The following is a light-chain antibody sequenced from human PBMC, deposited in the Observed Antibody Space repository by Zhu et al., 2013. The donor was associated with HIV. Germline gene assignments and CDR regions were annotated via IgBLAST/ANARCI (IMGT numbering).Light chain of an antibody. CDR2: GAS. CDR3: QQYGSSRFT. CDR1: QFVGSSTF. Sequence: EIVLTQFPAILSVSPGERATLSCRASQFVGSSTFLAWYQQKRGQAPRLLIYGASSRATGIPDRFSGSGSGTDFTLTISRLEPEDFAVYYCQQYGSSRFTFGPGTKVDIK. J-gene: IGKJ3*01. V-gene: IGKV3-20*01.